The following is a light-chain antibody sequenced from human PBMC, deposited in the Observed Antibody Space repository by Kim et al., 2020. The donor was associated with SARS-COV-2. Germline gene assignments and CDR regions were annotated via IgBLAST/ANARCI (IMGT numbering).Light chain of an antibody. CDR3: QKYNSAPWT. V-gene: IGKV1-27*01. CDR2: AAS. Sequence: DIQMTQSPSSLSASVGDRVTITCRASQDIANSLAWYQQQPGTVPKVLIYAASTLQSGVPSRFSGSGSGTEFTLTIGSLQTEDAATYYCQKYNSAPWTFGPGTKVDIK. CDR1: QDIANS. J-gene: IGKJ1*01.